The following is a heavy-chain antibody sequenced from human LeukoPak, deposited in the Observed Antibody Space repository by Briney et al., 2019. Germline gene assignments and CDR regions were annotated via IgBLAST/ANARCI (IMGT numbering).Heavy chain of an antibody. J-gene: IGHJ4*02. Sequence: GASVEVSCKASGYTFTSYGINWVRQAPGQGPEWMGWISAYNGNTKYAQNLQGRVTMTTDTSTSTAYMELRSLRSDDTAVYYCTRDLPYSSSWESIDYWGQGTLVTVSS. CDR1: GYTFTSYG. V-gene: IGHV1-18*01. CDR3: TRDLPYSSSWESIDY. D-gene: IGHD6-13*01. CDR2: ISAYNGNT.